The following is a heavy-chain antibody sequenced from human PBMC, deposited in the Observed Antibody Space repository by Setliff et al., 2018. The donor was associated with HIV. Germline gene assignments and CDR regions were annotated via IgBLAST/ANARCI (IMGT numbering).Heavy chain of an antibody. CDR2: INTNTGNP. CDR3: ARALYGEYGGDLNWLDP. CDR1: GYTFTNYA. Sequence: ASVKVSCKAFGYTFTNYAINWVRQAPGQGLEWMGWINTNTGNPTYAQGFTGRFVFSLDTSVSTAYLQISSLKAEDTAVYYCARALYGEYGGDLNWLDPWGQGTLVTVSS. D-gene: IGHD4-17*01. V-gene: IGHV7-4-1*02. J-gene: IGHJ5*02.